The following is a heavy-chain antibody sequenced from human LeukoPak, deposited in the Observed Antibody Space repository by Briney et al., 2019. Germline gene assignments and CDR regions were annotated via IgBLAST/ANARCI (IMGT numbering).Heavy chain of an antibody. D-gene: IGHD3-10*01. CDR1: GGTVSSYS. V-gene: IGHV1-69*02. CDR3: ARVTEARPFGELLPIT. CDR2: IIPILGMA. J-gene: IGHJ5*02. Sequence: SVKVSCKASGGTVSSYSISWVRQAPGQVLEWMGRIIPILGMANYAQKFQGRVTITADKSTSTAYMELSSLRSEDTAVYYCARVTEARPFGELLPITWGQGTLVTVSS.